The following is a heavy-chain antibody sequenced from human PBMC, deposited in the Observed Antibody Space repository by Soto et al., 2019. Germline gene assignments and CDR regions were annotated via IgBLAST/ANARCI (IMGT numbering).Heavy chain of an antibody. CDR3: ARHKYYDFWSGSWFDP. Sequence: SETLSLTCTISGSSISSSSYYWGWIRQPPGKGLEWIGSIYYSGSTYYNPSLKSRVTISVDTSKNQFSLKLSSVTAADTAVYYCARHKYYDFWSGSWFDPWGQGTLVTVSS. D-gene: IGHD3-3*01. CDR1: GSSISSSSYY. J-gene: IGHJ5*02. V-gene: IGHV4-39*01. CDR2: IYYSGST.